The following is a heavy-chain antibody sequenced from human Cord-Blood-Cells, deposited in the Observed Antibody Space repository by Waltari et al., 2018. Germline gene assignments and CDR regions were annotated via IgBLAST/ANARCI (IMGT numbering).Heavy chain of an antibody. V-gene: IGHV3-74*01. Sequence: EVQLVESGGGLVQPGGSLRLSCAASGFTFSSYWMHWVRQAPGKGLVGVSRINSDGSSTSYADSVKGRFTISRDNAKNTLYLQMNSLRAEDTAVYYCASEPSAYWYFDLWGRGTLVTVSS. CDR2: INSDGSST. CDR3: ASEPSAYWYFDL. J-gene: IGHJ2*01. CDR1: GFTFSSYW.